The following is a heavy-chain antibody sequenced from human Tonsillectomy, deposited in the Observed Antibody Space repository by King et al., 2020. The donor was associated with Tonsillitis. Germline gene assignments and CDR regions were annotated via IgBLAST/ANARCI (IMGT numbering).Heavy chain of an antibody. CDR1: GFTFSSYW. J-gene: IGHJ4*02. V-gene: IGHV3-74*02. CDR3: ARPNAFNSGWYGSAIDY. Sequence: VQLVESGGGLVQPGGSLRLSCAVSGFTFSSYWMHWVRQAPGKGLVWVSRINSDGSSTRYADSVKGRFTISRDNAKNTLYLEMNSLRAEDTAVYYCARPNAFNSGWYGSAIDYWGQGTLVTVSS. D-gene: IGHD6-19*01. CDR2: INSDGSST.